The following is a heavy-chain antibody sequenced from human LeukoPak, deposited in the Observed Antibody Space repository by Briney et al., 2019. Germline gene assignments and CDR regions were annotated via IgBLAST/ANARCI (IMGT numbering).Heavy chain of an antibody. CDR1: GGSISSSSYY. V-gene: IGHV4-39*07. CDR3: ARDKVGVTARGYYFDY. J-gene: IGHJ4*02. Sequence: SETLSLTCTVSGGSISSSSYYWGWIRQPPGKGLEWIGSIYYSGSTYYNPSLKSRVTISVDTSKNQFSLKLSSVTAADTAVYYCARDKVGVTARGYYFDYWGQGTLVTVSS. D-gene: IGHD1-26*01. CDR2: IYYSGST.